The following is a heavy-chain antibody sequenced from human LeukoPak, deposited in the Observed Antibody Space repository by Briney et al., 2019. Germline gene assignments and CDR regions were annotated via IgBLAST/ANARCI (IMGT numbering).Heavy chain of an antibody. CDR2: INYSGST. Sequence: SETLSLTCTVSGGSISSYYWSWIRQPPGKGLEWIGYINYSGSTNYNPSLKSRVTISVDTSKNQFSLKLSSVTAADTAVYYCARGGTMVRGVIGTHAFDIWGQGTMVTVSS. J-gene: IGHJ3*02. D-gene: IGHD3-10*01. CDR3: ARGGTMVRGVIGTHAFDI. CDR1: GGSISSYY. V-gene: IGHV4-59*01.